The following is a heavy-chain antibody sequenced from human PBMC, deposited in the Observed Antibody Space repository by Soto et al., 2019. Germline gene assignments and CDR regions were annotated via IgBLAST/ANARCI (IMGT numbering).Heavy chain of an antibody. J-gene: IGHJ5*02. CDR2: IYHSGIT. V-gene: IGHV4-30-2*01. D-gene: IGHD3-3*01. CDR1: VGSISIGGYS. Sequence: PSEALSVTCAFSVGSISIGGYSWSWIRQPPGKGLEWIAYIYHSGITYYNPSLKSRVTISVDRSKNQFSLKLSSVTAADTAVYYCARGFFMATFDPWGQGTMVTVSS. CDR3: ARGFFMATFDP.